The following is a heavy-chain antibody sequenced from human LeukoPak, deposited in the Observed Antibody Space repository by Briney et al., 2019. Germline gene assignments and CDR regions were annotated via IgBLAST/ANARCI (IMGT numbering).Heavy chain of an antibody. J-gene: IGHJ3*02. V-gene: IGHV3-7*01. CDR2: IKQDGSEK. D-gene: IGHD6-13*01. CDR3: ARESSSWYVNAFDI. CDR1: GFTFSSYW. Sequence: PGGSLRLSCAASGFTFSSYWMSWVRQAPGKGLEWVANIKQDGSEKYYVDSVKGRSTISRDNAKNSLYLQMNSLRAEDTAVYYCARESSSWYVNAFDIWGQGTMVTVSS.